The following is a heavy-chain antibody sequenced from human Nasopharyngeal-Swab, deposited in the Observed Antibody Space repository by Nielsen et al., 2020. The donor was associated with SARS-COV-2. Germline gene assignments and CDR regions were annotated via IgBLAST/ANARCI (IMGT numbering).Heavy chain of an antibody. V-gene: IGHV4-34*01. J-gene: IGHJ6*02. CDR3: ARDESWRYYYGMDV. CDR2: INHSGST. CDR1: GGSFSGYY. Sequence: SETLSLTCAVYGGSFSGYYWSWIRQPPGKGLEWIGEINHSGSTNYNPSLKSRVTISVDTSKNQFSLKLSSVTAAGTAVYYCARDESWRYYYGMDVWGQGTTGTVSS. D-gene: IGHD1-1*01.